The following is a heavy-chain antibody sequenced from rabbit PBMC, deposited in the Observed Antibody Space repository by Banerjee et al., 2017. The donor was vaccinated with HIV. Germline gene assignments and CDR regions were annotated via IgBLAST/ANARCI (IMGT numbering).Heavy chain of an antibody. Sequence: QEQLEESGGGLVKPEGSLTLTCKASGFSFSNKYAMCWVRQAPGKGLEWIACIYAGTSGHTYYASWAKGRFTISKTSSTTVTLQMTSLTAADTATYFCARDSAGREDFNLWGPGTLVTV. CDR1: GFSFSNKYA. V-gene: IGHV1S45*01. J-gene: IGHJ4*01. CDR2: IYAGTSGHT. CDR3: ARDSAGREDFNL. D-gene: IGHD4-2*01.